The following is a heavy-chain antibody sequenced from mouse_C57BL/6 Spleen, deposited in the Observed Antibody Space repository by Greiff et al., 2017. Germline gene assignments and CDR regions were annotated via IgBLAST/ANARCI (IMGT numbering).Heavy chain of an antibody. V-gene: IGHV3-6*01. Sequence: EVHLVESGPGLVKPSQSLSLTCSVTGYSITSGYYWNWIRQFPGNKLEWMGYISYDGSNNYNPSLKNRISITRDTSKNQFFLKLNSVTTEDTATYYCARDELGLFAYWGQGTLVTVSA. J-gene: IGHJ3*01. CDR3: ARDELGLFAY. D-gene: IGHD4-1*01. CDR2: ISYDGSN. CDR1: GYSITSGYY.